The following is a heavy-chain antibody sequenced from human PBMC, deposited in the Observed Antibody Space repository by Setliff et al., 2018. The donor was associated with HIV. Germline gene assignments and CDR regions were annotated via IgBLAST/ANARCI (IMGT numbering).Heavy chain of an antibody. CDR3: ARTHSFQPYYFDY. D-gene: IGHD5-18*01. CDR2: IYSTDTT. V-gene: IGHV4-4*09. Sequence: SETLSLTCTVSAVSIGGYSWSWIRQSPGKGLEWIGSIYSTDTTNHNPSLESRVTISVDTSKNQFSLKLSSVTAADTAVYYCARTHSFQPYYFDYWGQGTLVTVSS. CDR1: AVSIGGYS. J-gene: IGHJ4*02.